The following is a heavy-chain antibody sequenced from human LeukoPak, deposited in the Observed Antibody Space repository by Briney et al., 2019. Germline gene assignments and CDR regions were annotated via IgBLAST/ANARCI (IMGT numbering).Heavy chain of an antibody. V-gene: IGHV1-46*01. J-gene: IGHJ5*02. D-gene: IGHD6-13*01. CDR1: GYTFTSYY. CDR3: ARDQSPGIAAGGTGWFDP. CDR2: INPSGGST. Sequence: ASVTVSCKASGYTFTSYYMHWVRQAPGQGLEWMGVINPSGGSTSYAQKFQGRVTITRDMSTSTVYMELSSLRSEDTAVYYCARDQSPGIAAGGTGWFDPWGQGTLVTVSS.